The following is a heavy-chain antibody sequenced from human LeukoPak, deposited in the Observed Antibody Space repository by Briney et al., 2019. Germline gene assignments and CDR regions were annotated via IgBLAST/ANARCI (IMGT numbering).Heavy chain of an antibody. Sequence: GGSLRLSRAASGFTFSSYGMHWVRQAPGKGLEWVAVISYDGSNKYYADSVKGRFTISRDNSKNTLYLQMNSLRAEDTAVYYCAKDGAAATTADYWGQGTLVTVSS. V-gene: IGHV3-30*18. CDR3: AKDGAAATTADY. D-gene: IGHD6-13*01. CDR2: ISYDGSNK. CDR1: GFTFSSYG. J-gene: IGHJ4*02.